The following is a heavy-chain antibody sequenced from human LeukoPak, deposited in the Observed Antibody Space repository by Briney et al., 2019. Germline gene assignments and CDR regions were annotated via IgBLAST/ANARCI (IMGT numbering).Heavy chain of an antibody. J-gene: IGHJ5*02. D-gene: IGHD2-15*01. V-gene: IGHV3-21*01. CDR3: ARDYDGEVAVPANWFAP. CDR2: IGSRNIYI. Sequence: PGGSLRLSCAASGFTFSNYWMSWVRQAPGKGLEWVSSIGSRNIYIYYADSVKGRFTISRDDARNSLYLQMNSLRAEDTAVYFCARDYDGEVAVPANWFAPWGQGTLVTVSS. CDR1: GFTFSNYW.